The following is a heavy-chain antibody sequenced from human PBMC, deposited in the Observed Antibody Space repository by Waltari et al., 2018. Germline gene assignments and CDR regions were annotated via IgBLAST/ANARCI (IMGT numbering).Heavy chain of an antibody. J-gene: IGHJ4*02. CDR3: AGGRMAVAADEFDN. V-gene: IGHV3-21*01. D-gene: IGHD6-19*01. CDR1: GFTFSSYS. Sequence: EVQLVESGGGLVKPGGSLSLSCAASGFTFSSYSMNRVRQAPGTGLEWVSSISISSSNIYYQGSVKGRFTITSDNDKNARYLGTDSLGAEDPSVYYCAGGRMAVAADEFDNWGQGTLFTGSS. CDR2: ISISSSNI.